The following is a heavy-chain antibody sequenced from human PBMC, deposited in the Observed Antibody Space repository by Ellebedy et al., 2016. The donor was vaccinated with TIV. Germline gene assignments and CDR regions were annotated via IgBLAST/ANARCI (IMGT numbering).Heavy chain of an antibody. J-gene: IGHJ6*02. D-gene: IGHD3-22*01. CDR2: ISYDGSNK. V-gene: IGHV3-30*19. CDR1: GFTFSSYG. Sequence: GESLKISXAASGFTFSSYGMHWVRQAPGKGLEWVAVISYDGSNKYYADSVKGRFTISRDNSKNTLYLQMNSLRAEDTAVYYCARQPGHYYDSSGSQDYGMDVWGQGTTVTVSS. CDR3: ARQPGHYYDSSGSQDYGMDV.